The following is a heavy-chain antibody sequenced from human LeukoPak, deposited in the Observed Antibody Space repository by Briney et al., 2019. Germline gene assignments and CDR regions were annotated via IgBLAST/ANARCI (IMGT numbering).Heavy chain of an antibody. CDR3: ARGPVVTRPYYYYYMDV. CDR2: IHYTGST. V-gene: IGHV4-59*01. J-gene: IGHJ6*03. D-gene: IGHD4-23*01. Sequence: SETLSLTCTDSGGSISGYYWSWIRQPPGKGLEWIGYIHYTGSTNYNPSLKTRVTISLDTSKNQSSLKLSSVTAADTAVYYCARGPVVTRPYYYYYMDVWGKGTTVTVSS. CDR1: GGSISGYY.